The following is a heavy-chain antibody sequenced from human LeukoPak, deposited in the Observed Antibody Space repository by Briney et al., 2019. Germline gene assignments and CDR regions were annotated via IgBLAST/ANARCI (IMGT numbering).Heavy chain of an antibody. CDR3: ARDSTGWQANAYDV. CDR2: IHQDGVDK. J-gene: IGHJ3*01. D-gene: IGHD2-8*02. Sequence: GGSLRLSCAASEFRFGSYAMSWVRQAPRKGPEWVANIHQDGVDKDYVDSVAGRFTISRDNAKNSVYLEMNNLRVEDTAVYCCARDSTGWQANAYDVWGQGTMVTVSS. CDR1: EFRFGSYA. V-gene: IGHV3-7*01.